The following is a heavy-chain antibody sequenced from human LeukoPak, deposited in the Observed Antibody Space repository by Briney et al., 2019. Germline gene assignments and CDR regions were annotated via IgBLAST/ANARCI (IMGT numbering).Heavy chain of an antibody. J-gene: IGHJ5*02. CDR2: INPNSGGT. V-gene: IGHV1-2*06. CDR3: ARDLQWGAIVATPGHNWFAP. CDR1: GYTFTGYY. D-gene: IGHD5-12*01. Sequence: ASVKVSCKASGYTFTGYYMHWVRQAPGQGLEWMGRINPNSGGTNYAQKFQGRVTMTRDTSISTAYMELSRLRSDDTAVYYCARDLQWGAIVATPGHNWFAPWGQGTLVTVSS.